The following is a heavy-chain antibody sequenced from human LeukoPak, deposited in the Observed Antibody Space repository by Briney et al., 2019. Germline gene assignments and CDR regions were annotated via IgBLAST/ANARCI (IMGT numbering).Heavy chain of an antibody. V-gene: IGHV4-59*01. J-gene: IGHJ5*02. CDR3: ARKYCSTTNCSPFDP. CDR2: IYYSGST. CDR1: GDSISSYY. Sequence: SETLSLTCSVSGDSISSYYWNWIRQPPGKGLEWIGYIYYSGSTNYNPSLKSRVTISINTSKNQFSLKLSSVTAADTAVYYCARKYCSTTNCSPFDPWGQGTLVTVSS. D-gene: IGHD2-2*01.